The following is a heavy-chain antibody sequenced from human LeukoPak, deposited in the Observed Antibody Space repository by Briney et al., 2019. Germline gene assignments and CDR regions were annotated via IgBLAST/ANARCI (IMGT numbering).Heavy chain of an antibody. CDR3: ARSFYMVPYYFDY. J-gene: IGHJ4*02. CDR1: GGSVSSYY. Sequence: SETLSLTCTFSGGSVSSYYWSWIRQPAGKGLEWVGRIYTSGSTNYNPSLKSRVTISVDTSKNQFSLKLSSVTAADTAVYYCARSFYMVPYYFDYWGQGTLVTVSS. D-gene: IGHD2/OR15-2a*01. CDR2: IYTSGST. V-gene: IGHV4-4*07.